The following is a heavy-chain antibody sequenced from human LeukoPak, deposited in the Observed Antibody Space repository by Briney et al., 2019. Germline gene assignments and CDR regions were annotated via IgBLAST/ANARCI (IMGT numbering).Heavy chain of an antibody. V-gene: IGHV3-23*01. J-gene: IGHJ4*02. D-gene: IGHD1-26*01. Sequence: GGSLRLSCAASGFTFSSYAMNWVRQAPGKGLEWVSSISGGGGDTAYADSVKGRFTMSRDNSKNTLYLQMNSLRAEDTAVYYCVGSNWAAGAAFDSWGQGTQVTVSS. CDR3: VGSNWAAGAAFDS. CDR1: GFTFSSYA. CDR2: ISGGGGDT.